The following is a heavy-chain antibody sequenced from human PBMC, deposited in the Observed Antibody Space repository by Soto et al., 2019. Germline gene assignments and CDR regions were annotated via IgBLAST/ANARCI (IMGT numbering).Heavy chain of an antibody. Sequence: GGSLRLSCAASGFTFSSYGMHWVRQAPGKGLEWVAVIWYDGSNKYYADSVKGRFTISRDNSKNTLYLQMNSLRAEDTAVYYCARDGHSSGWYGGLPYYFDYWGQGTLVTV. CDR1: GFTFSSYG. D-gene: IGHD6-19*01. CDR3: ARDGHSSGWYGGLPYYFDY. J-gene: IGHJ4*02. V-gene: IGHV3-33*01. CDR2: IWYDGSNK.